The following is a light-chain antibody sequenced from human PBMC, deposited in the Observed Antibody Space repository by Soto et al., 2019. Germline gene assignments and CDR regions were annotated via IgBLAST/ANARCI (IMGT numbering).Light chain of an antibody. Sequence: DTFLIQSPVTLSLSPGERATLSCRASQSVSGSYLAWYQQKPGQAPRLLIYGASSRATGIPDRFSGSGSGTDFTLTINRLEPEDFAVYYCQQYGSSPITFGQGPRMEIK. J-gene: IGKJ5*01. CDR2: GAS. V-gene: IGKV3-20*01. CDR1: QSVSGSY. CDR3: QQYGSSPIT.